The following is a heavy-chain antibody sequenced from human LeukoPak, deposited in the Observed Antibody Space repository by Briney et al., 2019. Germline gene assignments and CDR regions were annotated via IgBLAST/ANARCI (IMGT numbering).Heavy chain of an antibody. Sequence: PGGSLRLSCAASGFTFSSYGMHWVRQAPGKGLEWVAFIRYDGSNKNYADSVKGRFTISRDNSKNTLYLQMNSLRAEDTAVYYCAKGTSGYSSSWFDYWGQGTLVTVSS. J-gene: IGHJ4*02. CDR1: GFTFSSYG. D-gene: IGHD6-13*01. V-gene: IGHV3-30*02. CDR2: IRYDGSNK. CDR3: AKGTSGYSSSWFDY.